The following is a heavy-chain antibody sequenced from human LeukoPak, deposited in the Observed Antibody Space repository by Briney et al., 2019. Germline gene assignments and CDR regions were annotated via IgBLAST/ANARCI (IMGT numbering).Heavy chain of an antibody. Sequence: SETLSLTCTVSGGSISSYYWSWIRQPPGKGLEWVGHIHYLGSTNYNPSLKSRVTISIDTSKNYFSLKLNSVIAADTAVYYCARDRPGSYWYFDLWGRGTLVTVSS. CDR1: GGSISSYY. V-gene: IGHV4-59*01. CDR3: ARDRPGSYWYFDL. CDR2: IHYLGST. D-gene: IGHD3-10*01. J-gene: IGHJ2*01.